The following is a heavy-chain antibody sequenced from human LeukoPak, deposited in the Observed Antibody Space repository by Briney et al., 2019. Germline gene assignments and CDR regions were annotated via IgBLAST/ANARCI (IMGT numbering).Heavy chain of an antibody. CDR1: GFTFSSYA. J-gene: IGHJ3*02. V-gene: IGHV3-23*01. CDR2: ISGSGRST. D-gene: IGHD2-2*01. CDR3: AIILGYCSSTTCSNAFDI. Sequence: GGSLRLSCSTSGFTFSSYAMSWVRQAPGKGLEWVSAISGSGRSTYYADSVKGRFTISTDNSKNMLYLQMNSLRAEDTAVYYCAIILGYCSSTTCSNAFDIWGQGTMVTVSS.